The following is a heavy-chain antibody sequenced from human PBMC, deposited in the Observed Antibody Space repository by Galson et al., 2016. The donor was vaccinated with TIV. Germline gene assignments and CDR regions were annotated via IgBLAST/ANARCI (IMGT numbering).Heavy chain of an antibody. Sequence: CAISGDSVPSDSAAWNWVRQSPSRGLEWLGRTYYRSRWYYDYKVSVKSRITINPDTSKNQFSLQLNSVTSEDTAVYYCARAAGRDGATCHATCESFDFWGQGTKVTVSS. D-gene: IGHD5-24*01. J-gene: IGHJ3*01. V-gene: IGHV6-1*01. CDR3: ARAAGRDGATCHATCESFDF. CDR1: GDSVPSDSAA. CDR2: TYYRSRWYY.